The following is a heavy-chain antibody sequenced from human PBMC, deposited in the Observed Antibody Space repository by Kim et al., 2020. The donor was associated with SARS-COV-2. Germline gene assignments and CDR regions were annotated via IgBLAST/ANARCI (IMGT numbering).Heavy chain of an antibody. V-gene: IGHV4-59*01. CDR1: GASISTYY. J-gene: IGHJ4*02. CDR3: ARDGSREDYNN. D-gene: IGHD3-9*01. CDR2: IFDTGST. Sequence: SETLSLTCTVSGASISTYYWNWIRQPPGKGLEWIGYIFDTGSTNYNPSLKSRVTMSVDTSKNQFSLRLSSVTAADTALYYCARDGSREDYNNWGEGTRVTVSS.